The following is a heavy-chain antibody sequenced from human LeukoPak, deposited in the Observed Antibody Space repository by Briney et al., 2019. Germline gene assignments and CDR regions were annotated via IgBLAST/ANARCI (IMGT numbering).Heavy chain of an antibody. Sequence: PGGSLRLSCAASGFTFSSYSMNWVRQAPGKGLEWVSSISSSSSYIYYADSVKGRFTISRDNAKNSLYLQMNSLRAEDTAVYYCARYSSYDYSYSDYWGQGTLVTVSS. J-gene: IGHJ4*02. V-gene: IGHV3-21*01. CDR1: GFTFSSYS. CDR2: ISSSSSYI. CDR3: ARYSSYDYSYSDY. D-gene: IGHD5-12*01.